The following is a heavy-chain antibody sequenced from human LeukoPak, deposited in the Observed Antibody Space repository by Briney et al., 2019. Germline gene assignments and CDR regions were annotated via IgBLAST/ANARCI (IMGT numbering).Heavy chain of an antibody. Sequence: PGGSLRLSCAASGFTFSSYAMSWVHQAPGKGLEWVSAISGSGGSTYYADSVKGRFTISRDNSKNTLYLQMNSLRAEDTAVYYCAKWDYDILTGPNFDYWGQGTLVTVSS. J-gene: IGHJ4*02. CDR1: GFTFSSYA. V-gene: IGHV3-23*01. CDR2: ISGSGGST. CDR3: AKWDYDILTGPNFDY. D-gene: IGHD3-9*01.